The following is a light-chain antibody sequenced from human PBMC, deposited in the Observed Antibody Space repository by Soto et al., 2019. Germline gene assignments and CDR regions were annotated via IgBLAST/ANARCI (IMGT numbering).Light chain of an antibody. Sequence: QSVLTQPPSASGTPGQRVTISCSGSSSNIGSNTVNWYQQLPGTAPKLLIYSNNQRPSGVPDRFSGSKSGTSASLAISGLQSEGEADYYCAAWDDSLNGPNWVFGGGTKLTVL. CDR2: SNN. J-gene: IGLJ3*02. V-gene: IGLV1-44*01. CDR1: SSNIGSNT. CDR3: AAWDDSLNGPNWV.